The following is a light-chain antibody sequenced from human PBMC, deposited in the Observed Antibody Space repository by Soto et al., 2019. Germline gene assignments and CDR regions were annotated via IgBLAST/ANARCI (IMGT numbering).Light chain of an antibody. V-gene: IGKV3-20*01. CDR2: DTD. Sequence: EIVLTQSPGTLSLSPGERATLSCRASQSLTSYYLSWYQQRPGQSPRLLIYDTDRRATDVPDRFRGSGSGTDFTLTISRLEPEDFAVYYCQQYGSSGTFGQGTKVDIK. CDR1: QSLTSYY. CDR3: QQYGSSGT. J-gene: IGKJ1*01.